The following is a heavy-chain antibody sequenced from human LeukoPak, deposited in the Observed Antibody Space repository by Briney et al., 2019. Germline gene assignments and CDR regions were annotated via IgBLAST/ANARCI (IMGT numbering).Heavy chain of an antibody. CDR2: IIPIFGTA. J-gene: IGHJ5*02. Sequence: SVKVSCKASGGTFSSYATSWVRQAPGQGLEWMGGIIPIFGTANYAQKFQGRVTITTDESTSTAYMELSSLRSEDTAVYYCARGGIAARLVWDLGWVDWFDPWGQGTLVTVSS. CDR1: GGTFSSYA. CDR3: ARGGIAARLVWDLGWVDWFDP. D-gene: IGHD6-6*01. V-gene: IGHV1-69*05.